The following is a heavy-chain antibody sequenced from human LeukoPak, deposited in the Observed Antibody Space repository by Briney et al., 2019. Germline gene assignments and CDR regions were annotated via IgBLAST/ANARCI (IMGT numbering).Heavy chain of an antibody. CDR2: IKSKTDGGTT. J-gene: IGHJ4*02. V-gene: IGHV3-15*01. Sequence: PGGSLRLSCAASVFILSNAWMSWLRQAPGKGLEFVGRIKSKTDGGTTDYAAPVKGRFTISRDDSKNTLYLQMNSLKTEDTAVYYCTTGSVDIVATYNYWGQGTLVTVSS. D-gene: IGHD5-12*01. CDR3: TTGSVDIVATYNY. CDR1: VFILSNAW.